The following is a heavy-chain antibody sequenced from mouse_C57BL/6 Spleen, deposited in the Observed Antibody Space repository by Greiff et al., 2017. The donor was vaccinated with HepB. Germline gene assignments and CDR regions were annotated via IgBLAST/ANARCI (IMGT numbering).Heavy chain of an antibody. D-gene: IGHD1-1*01. CDR1: GYSITSGYY. CDR2: ISYDGSN. CDR3: ARDPHYYGSSWGFDY. Sequence: EVKVEESGPGLMKPSQSLSLTCSVTGYSITSGYYWNWIRQFPGNKLEWMGYISYDGSNNYNPSLKNRISITRDTSKNQFFLKLNSVTTEDTATYYCARDPHYYGSSWGFDYWGQGTTLTVSS. J-gene: IGHJ2*01. V-gene: IGHV3-6*01.